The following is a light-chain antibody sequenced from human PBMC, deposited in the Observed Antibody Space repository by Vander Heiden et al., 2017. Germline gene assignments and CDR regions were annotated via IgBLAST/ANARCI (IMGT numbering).Light chain of an antibody. Sequence: DTQMTQPPSTLSASIGDRATITSRASQSISSWLAWYQQKPGKAPKLLFYKASSLESGVPSRFSGSGSGTEFTLTISSLQPDDFATYYCQQYNSYWTFGQGTKVEIK. CDR2: KAS. V-gene: IGKV1-5*03. CDR1: QSISSW. J-gene: IGKJ1*01. CDR3: QQYNSYWT.